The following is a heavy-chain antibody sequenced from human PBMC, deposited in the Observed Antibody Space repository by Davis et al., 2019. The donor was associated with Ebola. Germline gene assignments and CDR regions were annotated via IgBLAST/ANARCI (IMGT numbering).Heavy chain of an antibody. CDR2: IIPIFGTA. V-gene: IGHV1-69*05. CDR1: GGTFSSYA. CDR3: ARGSGSRIIWFRESHFDY. J-gene: IGHJ4*02. D-gene: IGHD3-10*01. Sequence: AASVKVSCKASGGTFSSYAISWVRQAPGQGLEWMGGIIPIFGTANYAQKFQGRVTMTRDTSTSTVYMELSSLRSEDTAVYYCARGSGSRIIWFRESHFDYWGQGTLVTVSS.